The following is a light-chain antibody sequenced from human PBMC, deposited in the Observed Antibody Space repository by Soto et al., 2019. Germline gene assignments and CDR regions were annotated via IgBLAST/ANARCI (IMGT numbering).Light chain of an antibody. J-gene: IGLJ2*01. CDR2: DVT. V-gene: IGLV2-14*03. CDR1: SSDVGGYNF. CDR3: SSYARSNTLL. Sequence: QSALTQPASVSGSPGQSITISCTGTSSDVGGYNFVSWYQQYPGKAPKLMIYDVTNRPSGVSNRFSGSKSGNTASLTISGLQAEDEVDYYCSSYARSNTLLFGGGTKLTVL.